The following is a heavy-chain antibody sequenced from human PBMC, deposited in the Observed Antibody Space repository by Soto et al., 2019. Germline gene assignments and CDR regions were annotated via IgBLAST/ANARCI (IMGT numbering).Heavy chain of an antibody. CDR1: GGTFSSYA. Sequence: SVKVSCKASGGTFSSYAISWVRQAPGQGLEWMGGIIPIFGTANYAQKFQGRVTITADECTSTAYMELSSLRSEDTAVYYCARGSYQNNWFDPWGQGTLVTVSS. CDR3: ARGSYQNNWFDP. CDR2: IIPIFGTA. V-gene: IGHV1-69*13. D-gene: IGHD3-16*02. J-gene: IGHJ5*02.